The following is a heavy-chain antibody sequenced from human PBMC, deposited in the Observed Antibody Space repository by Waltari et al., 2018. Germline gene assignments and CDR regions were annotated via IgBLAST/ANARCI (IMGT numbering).Heavy chain of an antibody. D-gene: IGHD3-16*02. J-gene: IGHJ4*02. V-gene: IGHV4-59*01. CDR2: IYYSGST. CDR3: ARSPYDYIWGSYRSYYFDY. Sequence: QVQLQESGSGLVKPSETLSLTCTVSGGSISSYYWSWIRQPPGKGLEWIGYIYYSGSTNSNPSLKSRGTISVDTSKNQFSLKLSSVTAADTAVYYCARSPYDYIWGSYRSYYFDYWGQGTLVTVSS. CDR1: GGSISSYY.